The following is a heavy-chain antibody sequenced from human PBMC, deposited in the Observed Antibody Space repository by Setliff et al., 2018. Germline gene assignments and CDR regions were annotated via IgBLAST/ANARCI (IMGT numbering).Heavy chain of an antibody. Sequence: SVKVSCKASGGAFSSYAISWVRQAPGQGLEWMGRIIPIFGTANYAQKFQGRVTITADKSTSTAYMELSSLRSEDTAVYYCARDPWQWLTTFTSAEYFQHWGQSTLVTVSS. J-gene: IGHJ1*01. CDR1: GGAFSSYA. CDR2: IIPIFGTA. CDR3: ARDPWQWLTTFTSAEYFQH. D-gene: IGHD6-19*01. V-gene: IGHV1-69*06.